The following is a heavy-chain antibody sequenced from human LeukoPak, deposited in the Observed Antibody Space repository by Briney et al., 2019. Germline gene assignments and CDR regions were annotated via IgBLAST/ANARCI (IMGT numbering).Heavy chain of an antibody. CDR3: TTSDCEY. V-gene: IGHV3-7*03. Sequence: GGSLRLSCAASGFTFSSYWMSWVRQAPGKGLEWVANIKQDGSEKYYVDSVKGRFTISRDNAKTSLFLQMNSLRAEDTAMYYCTTSDCEYWGQGALVTVSS. CDR1: GFTFSSYW. CDR2: IKQDGSEK. J-gene: IGHJ4*02.